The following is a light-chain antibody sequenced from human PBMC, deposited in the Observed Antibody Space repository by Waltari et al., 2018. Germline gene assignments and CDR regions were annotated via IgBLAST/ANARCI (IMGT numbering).Light chain of an antibody. CDR1: QSVSYN. J-gene: IGKJ1*01. V-gene: IGKV3-15*01. Sequence: PGERVTLSCRSSQSVSYNLAWYQQKPGQAPRLLIYAASTRATGIPARFSGSGSGSAFSLIISSLQSEDFAVYYCQQYNDRPRTFGQGTKVEIK. CDR3: QQYNDRPRT. CDR2: AAS.